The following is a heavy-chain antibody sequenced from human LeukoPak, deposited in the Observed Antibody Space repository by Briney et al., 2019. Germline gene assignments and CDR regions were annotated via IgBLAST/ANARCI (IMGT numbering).Heavy chain of an antibody. CDR3: PKDAWDLSRVGVDYSYYMDV. Sequence: PGRSLRLSCAASGFTFSSYGMHWVRQAPGKGLEWVAVISYDGSNIYYADSVKGRFTISRDNSKNTLYLQMNSLRAEDTAVYYCPKDAWDLSRVGVDYSYYMDVWGKGATVTFSS. J-gene: IGHJ6*03. CDR2: ISYDGSNI. D-gene: IGHD1-26*01. V-gene: IGHV3-30*18. CDR1: GFTFSSYG.